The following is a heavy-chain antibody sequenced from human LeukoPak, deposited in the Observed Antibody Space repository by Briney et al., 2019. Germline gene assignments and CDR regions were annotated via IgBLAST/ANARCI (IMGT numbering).Heavy chain of an antibody. CDR2: ISVYNGNT. V-gene: IGHV1-18*01. Sequence: ASVKVSCKASGYTFTSYGISWIRQAPRQGLEWMGWISVYNGNTNYVQKFQDRVTMTTDTSTSTAYMELRSLRSDDTAVYYCARVQPHRIHYDNSDYPTRNDYWGQGTLVTVSS. D-gene: IGHD3-22*01. CDR1: GYTFTSYG. J-gene: IGHJ4*02. CDR3: ARVQPHRIHYDNSDYPTRNDY.